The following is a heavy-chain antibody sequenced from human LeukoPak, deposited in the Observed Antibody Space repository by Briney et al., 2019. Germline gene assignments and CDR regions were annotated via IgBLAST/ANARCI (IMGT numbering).Heavy chain of an antibody. V-gene: IGHV1-46*01. Sequence: ASVKVSCKASGYTFTSHHMHFVRQAPGQGLEWMGMIHPGSGSTTYAQKFQGRVTMTKDTSTSTVYMELSSLRSEDTAVYYCATTYGSGPHWGQGTLVTVSS. CDR1: GYTFTSHH. D-gene: IGHD3-3*01. CDR2: IHPGSGST. CDR3: ATTYGSGPH. J-gene: IGHJ4*02.